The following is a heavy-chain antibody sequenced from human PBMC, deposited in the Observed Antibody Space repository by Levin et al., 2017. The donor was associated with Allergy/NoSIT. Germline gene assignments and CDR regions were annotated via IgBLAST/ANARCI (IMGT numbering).Heavy chain of an antibody. CDR3: AREFPGDGYIDY. J-gene: IGHJ4*02. CDR2: IHGGNGIT. V-gene: IGHV1-3*01. D-gene: IGHD5-24*01. Sequence: ASVKVSCKASGYTFNNYAIHWVRQAPGQRLEWMGWIHGGNGITDYSREFQDRVTITRDTSATTAYMELSSLTSEDTAVYYCAREFPGDGYIDYWGQGTLVTASS. CDR1: GYTFNNYA.